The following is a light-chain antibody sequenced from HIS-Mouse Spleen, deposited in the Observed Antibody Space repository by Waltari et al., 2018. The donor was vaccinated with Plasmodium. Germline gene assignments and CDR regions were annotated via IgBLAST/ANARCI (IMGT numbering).Light chain of an antibody. CDR2: YYSDSDK. J-gene: IGLJ3*02. CDR1: SDINVGSYN. CDR3: YSTDSSGNHRV. Sequence: QPVLTQPPSSSASPGESARLTCTLPSDINVGSYNISWYQQKPGSPPRYLLYYYSDSDKGQGSGVPSRFSGSKDASANTGILLISGLQSEDEADYYCYSTDSSGNHRVFGGGTKLTVL. V-gene: IGLV5-37*01.